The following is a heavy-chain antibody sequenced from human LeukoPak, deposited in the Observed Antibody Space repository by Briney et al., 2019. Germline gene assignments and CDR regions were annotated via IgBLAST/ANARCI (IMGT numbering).Heavy chain of an antibody. CDR1: GFIFSTYW. V-gene: IGHV3-74*01. CDR3: VRAVSPSIFDH. J-gene: IGHJ4*02. Sequence: PGGSLRLSCTASGFIFSTYWMQWLRQAPGRGLVWVSRINSDGSSASYADSVKGRFTISRDNAKNTLYLQMNSLRAEDTALYYCVRAVSPSIFDHWGQGTLVTVSS. CDR2: INSDGSSA. D-gene: IGHD6-6*01.